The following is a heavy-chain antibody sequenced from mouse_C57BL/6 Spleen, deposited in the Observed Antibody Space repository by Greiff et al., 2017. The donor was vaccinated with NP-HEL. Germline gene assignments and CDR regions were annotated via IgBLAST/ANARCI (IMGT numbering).Heavy chain of an antibody. J-gene: IGHJ2*01. CDR3: TREGIYDYDVRHYFDY. CDR2: ISSGGDYI. D-gene: IGHD2-4*01. V-gene: IGHV5-9-1*02. CDR1: GFTFSSYA. Sequence: EVQLVESGEGLVKPGGSLKLSCAASGFTFSSYAMSWVRQTPEKRLEWVAYISSGGDYIYYADTVKGRFTISRDNARNTLYLQMSSLKSEDTAMYYCTREGIYDYDVRHYFDYWGQGTTLTVSS.